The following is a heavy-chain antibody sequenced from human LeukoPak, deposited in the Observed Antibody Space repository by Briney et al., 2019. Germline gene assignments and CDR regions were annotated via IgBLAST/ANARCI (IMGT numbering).Heavy chain of an antibody. CDR1: GYTFTGYY. V-gene: IGHV1-2*02. Sequence: ASVKVSCKASGYTFTGYYMHWGRQAPGQGLEWMGWVNPNSGGTNYAQKFQGRATMTRDTSTSTVYMELSSLRSEDTAVYYCARGGEYYFDYWGQGTLVTVSS. CDR3: ARGGEYYFDY. D-gene: IGHD7-27*01. CDR2: VNPNSGGT. J-gene: IGHJ4*02.